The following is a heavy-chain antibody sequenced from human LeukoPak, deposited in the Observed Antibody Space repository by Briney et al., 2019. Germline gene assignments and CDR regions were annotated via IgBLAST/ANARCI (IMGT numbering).Heavy chain of an antibody. D-gene: IGHD5-18*01. CDR1: GGSIRSSYYY. Sequence: SETLSLTCTVSGGSIRSSYYYWSWIRQPPGKGLEWIGYIYYSGSTYYNPSLKSRVTISVDTSKNQFSLKLSSVTAADTAVYYCAIVDTAIRDWGQGTLVTVSS. CDR2: IYYSGST. V-gene: IGHV4-30-4*01. CDR3: AIVDTAIRD. J-gene: IGHJ4*02.